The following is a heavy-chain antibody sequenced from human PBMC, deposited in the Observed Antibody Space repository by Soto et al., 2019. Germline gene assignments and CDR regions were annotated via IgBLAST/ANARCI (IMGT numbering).Heavy chain of an antibody. V-gene: IGHV3-23*01. Sequence: GGSLRLSCAASGFTFHTYAMTWVRQAPEKGLEWVSAITGGGGRTYYADSVKGRFTISRDNSKNTLYLQMNSLRVEDTAVYYCAKRGFDSGGWDYYALDVWGQGTAVTVSS. J-gene: IGHJ6*02. CDR2: ITGGGGRT. CDR3: AKRGFDSGGWDYYALDV. CDR1: GFTFHTYA. D-gene: IGHD5-12*01.